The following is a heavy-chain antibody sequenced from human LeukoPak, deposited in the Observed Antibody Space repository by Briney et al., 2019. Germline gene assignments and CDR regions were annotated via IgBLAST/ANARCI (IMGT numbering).Heavy chain of an antibody. CDR1: GFTFGSYS. D-gene: IGHD1-7*01. CDR3: ARHLSHNWNYDY. J-gene: IGHJ4*02. V-gene: IGHV3-21*01. CDR2: ISSSSSYI. Sequence: AGGSLRLACAASGFTFGSYSVSWVRQAPGKWLGWVSSISSSSSYIYYADSVKGRFTISRDNAKNSLYLQMNSLRAEDTAVYYCARHLSHNWNYDYWGQGTLVTVSS.